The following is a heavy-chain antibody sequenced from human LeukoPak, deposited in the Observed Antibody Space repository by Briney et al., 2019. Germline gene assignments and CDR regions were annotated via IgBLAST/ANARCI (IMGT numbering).Heavy chain of an antibody. CDR1: GFTFSSYS. CDR2: VSSSSSTI. Sequence: GGSLRLSCAASGFTFSSYSMNWVRQAPGKGLEWVSYVSSSSSTIYYADSVKGRFTISRDNAKNSLYLQMNSLRDEDMAVYYCARDVTTLRAPMYFDLWGRGTLVTVSS. V-gene: IGHV3-48*02. CDR3: ARDVTTLRAPMYFDL. D-gene: IGHD4-17*01. J-gene: IGHJ2*01.